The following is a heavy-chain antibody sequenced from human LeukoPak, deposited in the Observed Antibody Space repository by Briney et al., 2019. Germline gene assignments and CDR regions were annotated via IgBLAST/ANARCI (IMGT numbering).Heavy chain of an antibody. D-gene: IGHD3-10*01. V-gene: IGHV3-30-3*01. CDR1: GFTFSSYA. CDR3: ARDSVEVRGVIIPYYFDY. CDR2: ISYDGSNK. J-gene: IGHJ4*02. Sequence: GGSLRLACAASGFTFSSYAMHWVRQAPGKGLEWVAVISYDGSNKYYADSVKGRFTISRDNSKNTLYLQMNSLRAEDTAVYYCARDSVEVRGVIIPYYFDYWGQGTLVTVSS.